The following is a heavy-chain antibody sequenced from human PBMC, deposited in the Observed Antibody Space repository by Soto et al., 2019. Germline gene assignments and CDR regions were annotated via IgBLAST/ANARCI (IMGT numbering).Heavy chain of an antibody. CDR3: ARGGDCSSTSCYGVYYYYGMDV. J-gene: IGHJ6*02. CDR2: ISWNSGSI. CDR1: GFTFDDYA. Sequence: GGSLRLSCAASGFTFDDYAMHWVRQAPGKGLEWVSGISWNSGSIGYADSVKGRFTISRDNAKKSLYLQMNSLRAEDTALYYCARGGDCSSTSCYGVYYYYGMDVWGQGTTVTVSS. V-gene: IGHV3-9*01. D-gene: IGHD2-2*01.